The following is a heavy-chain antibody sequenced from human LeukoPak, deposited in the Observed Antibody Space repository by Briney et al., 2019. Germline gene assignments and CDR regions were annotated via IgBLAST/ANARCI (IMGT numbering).Heavy chain of an antibody. V-gene: IGHV4-4*07. J-gene: IGHJ4*02. CDR1: RGSIGSFY. D-gene: IGHD5-12*01. CDR3: ARGDGRYETNYFDS. Sequence: SETLSLTCTVSRGSIGSFYWSWIRQSAGKGLEWIGRIYASGNTNYNPSLKRRVTMSVDTSKKQFSLELSSVTAADTAVYFCARGDGRYETNYFDSWGQGTLVIVSS. CDR2: IYASGNT.